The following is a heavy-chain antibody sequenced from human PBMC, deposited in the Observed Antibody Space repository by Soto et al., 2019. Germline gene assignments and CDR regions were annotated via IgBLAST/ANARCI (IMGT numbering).Heavy chain of an antibody. CDR2: ISSNGRTI. D-gene: IGHD1-26*01. CDR1: GFPFGPST. Sequence: HPGGSLRLSCGVSGFPFGPSTMSWVRQAPGKGLEWVSYISSNGRTIHYADSVKGRFTISRDNAKNSLYLQMNSLRAEDTAAYYCTTWRSRFNFAYWGHGALVTVSS. J-gene: IGHJ4*01. CDR3: TTWRSRFNFAY. V-gene: IGHV3-48*04.